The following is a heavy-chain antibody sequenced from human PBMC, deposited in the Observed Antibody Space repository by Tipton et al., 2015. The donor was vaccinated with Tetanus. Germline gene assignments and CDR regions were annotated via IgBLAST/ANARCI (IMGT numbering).Heavy chain of an antibody. V-gene: IGHV4-59*01. CDR1: GGSMSNNY. D-gene: IGHD2-2*01. J-gene: IGHJ3*01. CDR2: IFHSGSN. Sequence: TLSLTCTVSGGSMSNNYWSWIRQPPGKGLERIAYIFHSGSNNYSPSLKSRVAISMDTSKNQISLKLSSVTAADTAVYYCARRSYCSSSRCFDAFDLWGQGTMVTVSS. CDR3: ARRSYCSSSRCFDAFDL.